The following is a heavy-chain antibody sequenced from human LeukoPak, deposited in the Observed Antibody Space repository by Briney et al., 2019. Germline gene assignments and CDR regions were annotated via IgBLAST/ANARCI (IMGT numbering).Heavy chain of an antibody. J-gene: IGHJ4*02. CDR3: ARVGDFWSGWTDY. CDR1: GFTFSSYS. Sequence: GGSLRLSCAASGFTFSSYSMNWVRQAPGKGLEWVSSISSSSSYIYYADSVKGRFTISRDNARNSLYLQMNSLRAEDTAVYYCARVGDFWSGWTDYWGQGTLVTVSS. D-gene: IGHD3-3*01. V-gene: IGHV3-21*01. CDR2: ISSSSSYI.